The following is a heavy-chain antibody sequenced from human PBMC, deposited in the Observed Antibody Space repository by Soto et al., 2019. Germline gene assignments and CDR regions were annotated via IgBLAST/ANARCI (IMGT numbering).Heavy chain of an antibody. Sequence: SQTLSLTCVISGDSVSSNSAAWTWIRQSPSRGLEWLGRTYYRSKWYNDYAVSVKSRITINPDTSKKQFSLQLNSVTPEDTAVYYCARDRTAADHPEHFDYWGQGTLVTVSS. D-gene: IGHD6-13*01. CDR2: TYYRSKWYN. CDR1: GDSVSSNSAA. J-gene: IGHJ4*02. CDR3: ARDRTAADHPEHFDY. V-gene: IGHV6-1*01.